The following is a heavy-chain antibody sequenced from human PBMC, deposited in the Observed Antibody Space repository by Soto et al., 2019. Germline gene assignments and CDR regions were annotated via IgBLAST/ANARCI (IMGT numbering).Heavy chain of an antibody. D-gene: IGHD6-25*01. CDR1: GGSITSSSHF. Sequence: LSLTCTVSGGSITSSSHFWGWVRQPPGKGLEWIGTIYFTGNTYYTPSLKSRLTMSIDTSKNEFSLRLNSVTAADTAVYYCAGQTFTIAAASYGRSNWFDPWGPGTLVTVSS. V-gene: IGHV4-39*01. J-gene: IGHJ5*02. CDR2: IYFTGNT. CDR3: AGQTFTIAAASYGRSNWFDP.